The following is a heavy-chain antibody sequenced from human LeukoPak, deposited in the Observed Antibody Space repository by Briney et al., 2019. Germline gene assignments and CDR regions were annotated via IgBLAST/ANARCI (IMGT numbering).Heavy chain of an antibody. Sequence: SVKVSCKASGGTFSSYAISWVPQAPGQGLEWMGRITPILGIANYAQKFQGRVTITADKSTSTAYMELSSLRSEDTAVYYCARDSSEQYYYDSSGYYRGNWFDPWGQGTLVTVSS. CDR3: ARDSSEQYYYDSSGYYRGNWFDP. V-gene: IGHV1-69*04. CDR1: GGTFSSYA. D-gene: IGHD3-22*01. CDR2: ITPILGIA. J-gene: IGHJ5*02.